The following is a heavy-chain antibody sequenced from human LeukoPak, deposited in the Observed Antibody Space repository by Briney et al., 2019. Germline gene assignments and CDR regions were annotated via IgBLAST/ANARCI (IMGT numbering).Heavy chain of an antibody. CDR3: ARESSGWFFDY. D-gene: IGHD6-19*01. V-gene: IGHV4-4*07. CDR2: IYTSGST. CDR1: GGSISSYY. Sequence: SETLSLTCSVSGGSISSYYWSWIRQPAGKGLVWIGRIYTSGSTKYNPSLKSRVTMSVDTSKNQFSLKLNSVTAADTAVYYCARESSGWFFDYWGQGTLATVSS. J-gene: IGHJ4*02.